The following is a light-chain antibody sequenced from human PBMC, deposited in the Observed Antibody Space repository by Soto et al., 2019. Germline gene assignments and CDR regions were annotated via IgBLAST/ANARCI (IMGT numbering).Light chain of an antibody. CDR1: SSDVGGYNY. V-gene: IGLV2-14*01. Sequence: QSVLTQPASVSGSPGQSTTISCTETSSDVGGYNYVSWYQQHPGKAPKLMIYEVSNRPSGVSSRFSGSKSGKTGSLTISGLQAEDEADYCCSSCTSSSTLVFGTGTKVTVL. CDR2: EVS. CDR3: SSCTSSSTLV. J-gene: IGLJ1*01.